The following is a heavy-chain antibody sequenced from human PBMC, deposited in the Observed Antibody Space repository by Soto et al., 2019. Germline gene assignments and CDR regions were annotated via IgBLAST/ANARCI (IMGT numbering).Heavy chain of an antibody. D-gene: IGHD3-3*01. V-gene: IGHV1-18*04. J-gene: IGHJ3*01. CDR3: AREGILGPFDAYDL. CDR2: ISTHNGNT. CDR1: TFTSSG. Sequence: ASVKVSCKASTFTSSGISWARQAPGQGLEWMGWISTHNGNTIYAEKFQDRVTMTIDTSTTTVYMELRSLRSDDTAVYFCAREGILGPFDAYDLWGQGTMVTVSS.